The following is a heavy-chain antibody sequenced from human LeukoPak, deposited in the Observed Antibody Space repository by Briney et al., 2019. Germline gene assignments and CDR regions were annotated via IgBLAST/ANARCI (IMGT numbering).Heavy chain of an antibody. Sequence: GGSLRLSCAASGFTFSSYAMTWVRQAPGKGLEWVSVISGSGGSTYFADSVKGRFTISRDNSKNTLYLQMNSLRAEDTAVYYCAKGRMAAAESYGRDVWGQGTTVTVSS. CDR2: ISGSGGST. D-gene: IGHD6-13*01. CDR3: AKGRMAAAESYGRDV. J-gene: IGHJ6*02. CDR1: GFTFSSYA. V-gene: IGHV3-23*01.